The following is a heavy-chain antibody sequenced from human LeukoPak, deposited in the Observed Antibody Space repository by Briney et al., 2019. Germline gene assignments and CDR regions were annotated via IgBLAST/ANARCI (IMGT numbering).Heavy chain of an antibody. V-gene: IGHV3-30*18. CDR3: AKDRVGSYFDSLGH. J-gene: IGHJ4*02. Sequence: GGSLRLSCAASGFTFSSYGMHWVRQAPGKGLEWVAVISYDGSNKYYADSVKGRFTISRDNSKNTLYLQMNSLRAEDTAVYYCAKDRVGSYFDSLGHWGQGTLVTVSS. CDR2: ISYDGSNK. D-gene: IGHD3-9*01. CDR1: GFTFSSYG.